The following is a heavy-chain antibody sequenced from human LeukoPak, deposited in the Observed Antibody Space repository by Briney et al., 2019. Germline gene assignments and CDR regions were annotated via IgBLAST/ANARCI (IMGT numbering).Heavy chain of an antibody. CDR1: GSSFRSST. J-gene: IGHJ5*02. CDR3: ARGPLHVSLSSGYLKWLDP. V-gene: IGHV1-69*05. Sequence: SVKVSCKASGSSFRSSTFAWVRQAPGRGLEWMGGIIPIFGTANYALEFQGRATITTDESTSTVYMELSSLRSEDTAMYYCARGPLHVSLSSGYLKWLDPWGQGSLVTVSS. D-gene: IGHD3-22*01. CDR2: IIPIFGTA.